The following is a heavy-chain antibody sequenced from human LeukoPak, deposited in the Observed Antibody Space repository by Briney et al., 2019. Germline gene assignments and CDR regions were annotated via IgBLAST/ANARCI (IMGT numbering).Heavy chain of an antibody. CDR3: VRGYSFGPYGMDV. Sequence: GGSLRLSCSASGFPFSSYAMHWVRQAPGKGLEYVSAISDSGGSTYCADSVKGRFTISRDNSKNTLYLQMSSLRAEDTAVYFCVRGYSFGPYGMDVWGQGTTVTVSS. J-gene: IGHJ6*02. CDR1: GFPFSSYA. D-gene: IGHD2-15*01. CDR2: ISDSGGST. V-gene: IGHV3-64D*09.